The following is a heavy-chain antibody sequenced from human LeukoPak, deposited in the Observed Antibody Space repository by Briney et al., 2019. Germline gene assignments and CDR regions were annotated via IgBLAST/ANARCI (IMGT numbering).Heavy chain of an antibody. CDR3: ARDLAVAAKSPFDY. J-gene: IGHJ4*02. V-gene: IGHV3-21*01. Sequence: PGGSLRLSCAASGFTFSSYGMHWVRQAPGKGLEWVSSISSSSSYIYYADSVKGRFTISRDNAKNSLYLQMNSLRAEDTAVYYCARDLAVAAKSPFDYWGQGTLVTVSS. CDR1: GFTFSSYG. D-gene: IGHD6-19*01. CDR2: ISSSSSYI.